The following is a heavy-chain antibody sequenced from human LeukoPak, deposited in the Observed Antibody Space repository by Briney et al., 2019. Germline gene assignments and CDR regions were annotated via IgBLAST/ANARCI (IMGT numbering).Heavy chain of an antibody. J-gene: IGHJ3*02. Sequence: PSETLSLTCTVSGDSISNYYWSWIRQPPGKGLEWIGYISYSGITNYNPSLKSRVTISLDTSNNHFSLKMRSVTAADTAVYYCARGLYPDDAFDIWGQGTMVTVSS. V-gene: IGHV4-59*08. CDR2: ISYSGIT. CDR3: ARGLYPDDAFDI. D-gene: IGHD3-16*02. CDR1: GDSISNYY.